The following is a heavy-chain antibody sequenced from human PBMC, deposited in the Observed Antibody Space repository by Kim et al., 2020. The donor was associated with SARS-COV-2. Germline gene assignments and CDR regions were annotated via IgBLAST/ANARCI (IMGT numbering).Heavy chain of an antibody. CDR3: GETDYYDTPAFDI. V-gene: IGHV4-30-2*04. D-gene: IGHD3-22*01. Sequence: SIPTLKSRVTISVDTSKNQFSVKLSSVAAAVTSVYYCGETDYYDTPAFDIWGQGTMVTVSS. J-gene: IGHJ3*02.